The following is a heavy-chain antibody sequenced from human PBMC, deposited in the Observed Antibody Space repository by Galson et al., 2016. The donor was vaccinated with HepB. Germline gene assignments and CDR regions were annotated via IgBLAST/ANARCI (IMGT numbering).Heavy chain of an antibody. CDR3: AKAQDFDWLFGRLDYYFDY. J-gene: IGHJ4*01. D-gene: IGHD3-9*01. V-gene: IGHV3-23*01. CDR1: GFTFSSYA. Sequence: SLRLSCAASGFTFSSYAMSWVRQAPGKGLEWVSVISGRGGTTYYANSVEGRFTISRDKSKSPLHLQMNSLIAEDTAVYYRAKAQDFDWLFGRLDYYFDYRGPGTLVT. CDR2: ISGRGGTT.